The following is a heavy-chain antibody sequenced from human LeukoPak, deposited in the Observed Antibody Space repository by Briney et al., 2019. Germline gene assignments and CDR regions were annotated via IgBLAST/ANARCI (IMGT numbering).Heavy chain of an antibody. J-gene: IGHJ4*02. CDR1: GFTFSSHA. V-gene: IGHV3-23*01. D-gene: IGHD1-26*01. CDR2: ISGSGRSA. CDR3: AKGKAGAYPYYFDY. Sequence: GGSLRLACAASGFTFSSHAMSWVRQAPGKGLEWVSVISGSGRSAYYADSVKDRFTISRDDSKSTLYLQVNSLRAEDTAVYYCAKGKAGAYPYYFDYWGQGTLVTVSS.